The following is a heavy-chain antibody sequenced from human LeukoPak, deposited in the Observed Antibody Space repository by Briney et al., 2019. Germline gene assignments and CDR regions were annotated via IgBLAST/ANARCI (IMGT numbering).Heavy chain of an antibody. J-gene: IGHJ4*02. D-gene: IGHD2-2*01. CDR3: ARSGCTSSWYWLD. Sequence: GGSLRLSCAASGFSFHKSWMTWVRQAPGKGPEWVATIKRDRSDKQYMDTVRGRFTISTDNVRSALYLEMDNLRAEDTAMYFCARSGCTSSWYWLDWGQGALVIVS. CDR1: GFSFHKSW. CDR2: IKRDRSDK. V-gene: IGHV3-7*01.